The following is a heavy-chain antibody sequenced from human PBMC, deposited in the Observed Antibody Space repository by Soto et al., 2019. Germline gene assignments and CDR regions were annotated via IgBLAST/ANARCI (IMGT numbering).Heavy chain of an antibody. CDR3: ARIKWGLDSYSGMEV. V-gene: IGHV1-2*02. CDR2: INPKTAAT. CDR1: GYTFSDYF. D-gene: IGHD4-4*01. J-gene: IGHJ6*02. Sequence: QVQLVQSGAEVKKSGASVKVSCKASGYTFSDYFIQWLRQAPGQGLEWVAWINPKTAATNYAKKFQDRVTLTSDTSFSTAYLELTRLRPDDTAVYYCARIKWGLDSYSGMEVWGQGTAVTVSS.